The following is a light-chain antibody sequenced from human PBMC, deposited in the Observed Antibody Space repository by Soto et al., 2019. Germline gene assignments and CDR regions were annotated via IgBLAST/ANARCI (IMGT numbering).Light chain of an antibody. CDR2: LGS. CDR1: NSLLHSNGYNY. Sequence: DILIAPYPLSLPVTPGAAASISCRSRNSLLHSNGYNYLDWYVQKPGQYPQLLIYLGSNRASGVHDRFSGSGSGTDFTLKISRVEAEDVGVYYCMKALQTQWTCGKGTEGDIK. V-gene: IGKV2-28*01. CDR3: MKALQTQWT. J-gene: IGKJ1*01.